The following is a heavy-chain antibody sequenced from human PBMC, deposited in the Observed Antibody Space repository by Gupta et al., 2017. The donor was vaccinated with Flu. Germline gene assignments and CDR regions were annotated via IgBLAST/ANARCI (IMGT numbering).Heavy chain of an antibody. CDR2: ISGGGGST. D-gene: IGHD3-10*01. CDR3: AKVPSFHYYGSGARGFDY. Sequence: GRQAPGKGLEWVSAISGGGGSTYYADSVKGRFTISRDHSKNTMYLHMSSLRAEDTAVYYCAKVPSFHYYGSGARGFDYWGQGTLVTGSS. J-gene: IGHJ4*02. V-gene: IGHV3-23*01.